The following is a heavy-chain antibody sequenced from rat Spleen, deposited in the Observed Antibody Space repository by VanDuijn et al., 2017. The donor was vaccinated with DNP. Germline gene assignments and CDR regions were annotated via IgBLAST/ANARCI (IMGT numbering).Heavy chain of an antibody. D-gene: IGHD1-4*01. J-gene: IGHJ2*01. V-gene: IGHV5-22*01. CDR1: GFSFSDYY. CDR2: MSYDGGSN. Sequence: EVLLVESGGNLVQSGRSLKLSCAASGFSFSDYYMAWVRQAPTKGLEWVAYMSYDGGSNYHGDSVKGRFTISRDIVKNILYLQMNSLRSEDMATYYCARHVLPLRVWDYWGQGVMVTVSS. CDR3: ARHVLPLRVWDY.